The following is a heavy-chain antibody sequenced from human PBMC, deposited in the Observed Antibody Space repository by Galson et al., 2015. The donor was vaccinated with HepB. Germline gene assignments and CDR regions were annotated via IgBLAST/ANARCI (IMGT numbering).Heavy chain of an antibody. Sequence: ETLSLTCTVSGGSISSTSYYWGWIRQPPGKGLEWIGSISHSGSTYYNPSLKSRVTIFVDTSKNQVSLQLSSVTAADTAVYYCAREGALHAPDYWGQGALVTVSS. V-gene: IGHV4-39*02. CDR1: GGSISSTSYY. J-gene: IGHJ4*02. CDR3: AREGALHAPDY. CDR2: ISHSGST.